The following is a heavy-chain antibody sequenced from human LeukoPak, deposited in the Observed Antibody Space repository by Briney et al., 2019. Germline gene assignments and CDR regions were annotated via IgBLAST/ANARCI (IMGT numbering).Heavy chain of an antibody. CDR1: GGSFSSGDYY. Sequence: PSETLSLTCTVSGGSFSSGDYYWSWIRQPPGKGLGWIGYIYYSGSTYYNPSLTSRVTISVHMSRNYFSLRLSAVTAADTAVYYCAREQGYCSGGSCYPYYYYGMDVWGQGTTVTVSS. CDR2: IYYSGST. J-gene: IGHJ6*02. D-gene: IGHD2-15*01. V-gene: IGHV4-30-4*01. CDR3: AREQGYCSGGSCYPYYYYGMDV.